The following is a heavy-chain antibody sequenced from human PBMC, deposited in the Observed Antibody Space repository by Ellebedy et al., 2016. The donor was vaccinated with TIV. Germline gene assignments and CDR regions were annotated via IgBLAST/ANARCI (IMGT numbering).Heavy chain of an antibody. D-gene: IGHD4-17*01. J-gene: IGHJ3*02. CDR1: GFTFSSYW. CDR3: ATDGSYGDYLSPTHAFEN. CDR2: MRDEGSEK. Sequence: GESLKISCAVSGFTFSSYWMSWVRQAPGKGLEWVANMRDEGSEKNYVESVRGRFTISRDNPKNSLYLHMNSLRAEDTAVYYCATDGSYGDYLSPTHAFENWGQGTMVIVSS. V-gene: IGHV3-7*01.